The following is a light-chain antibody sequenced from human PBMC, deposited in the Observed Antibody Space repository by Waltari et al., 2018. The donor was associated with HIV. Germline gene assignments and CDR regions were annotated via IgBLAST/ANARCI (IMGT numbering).Light chain of an antibody. CDR1: QSISSW. V-gene: IGKV1-5*03. CDR2: KAS. Sequence: DIQMTQSPSTLSASVGDRVTIPCRASQSISSWLAWYQQKPGKAPKLLIYKASSLESGVPSRFSGSGSGTEFTLTISSLQPDDFATYYSQQYNSYSPWTFGQGTKVEIK. J-gene: IGKJ1*01. CDR3: QQYNSYSPWT.